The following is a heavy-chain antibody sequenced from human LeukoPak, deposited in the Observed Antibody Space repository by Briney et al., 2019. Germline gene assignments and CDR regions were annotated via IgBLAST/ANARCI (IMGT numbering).Heavy chain of an antibody. CDR3: ARDKVYYYDSSGYSYYWYFDL. Sequence: PGGSLRLSCEASGFTLSIYWMSWVRQAPGKGLEWVANINQDGSEKYYVDSVKGRFTISRDNAKKSLYLQMNSLRAEDTAVYYCARDKVYYYDSSGYSYYWYFDLWGRGTLVTVSS. J-gene: IGHJ2*01. V-gene: IGHV3-7*04. CDR1: GFTLSIYW. CDR2: INQDGSEK. D-gene: IGHD3-22*01.